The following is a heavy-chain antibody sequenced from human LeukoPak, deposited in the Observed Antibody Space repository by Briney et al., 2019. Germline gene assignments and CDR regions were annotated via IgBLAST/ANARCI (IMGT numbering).Heavy chain of an antibody. Sequence: ASVKVSCKASRYTFTAYYIHWVRQAPGQGLEWMGIINPSGGTTSYAQKFQGRVTMTRDTSTTTVYMVLSSLRSEDTAMYYCARARGNWNDRNWFDPWGQGTLVTVSS. V-gene: IGHV1-46*01. D-gene: IGHD1-20*01. J-gene: IGHJ5*02. CDR2: INPSGGTT. CDR1: RYTFTAYY. CDR3: ARARGNWNDRNWFDP.